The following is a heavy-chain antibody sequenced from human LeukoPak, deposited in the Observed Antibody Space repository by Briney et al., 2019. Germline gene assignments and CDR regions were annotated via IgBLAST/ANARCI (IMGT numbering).Heavy chain of an antibody. V-gene: IGHV4-38-2*01. CDR1: GYSISSGYY. CDR2: IYHSGST. J-gene: IGHJ4*02. Sequence: SETLSLTCAVSGYSISSGYYWGWIRQPPGKGLEWIGSIYHSGSTYYNPSLKSRVTISVDTSKNQFSLKLSSVTAADTAVYYCPRNSYGPDYWGQGTLVTVSS. CDR3: PRNSYGPDY. D-gene: IGHD3-10*01.